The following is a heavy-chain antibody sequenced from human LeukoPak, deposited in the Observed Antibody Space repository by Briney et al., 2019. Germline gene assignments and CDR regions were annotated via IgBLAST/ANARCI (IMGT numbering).Heavy chain of an antibody. V-gene: IGHV3-33*01. Sequence: GGSLRLSCAASGFTFSTSGMHWVRQAPGKGLEWVAVIWYDGSNKHYAESVKGRFTISRDNSKNTLYLQMNSLRAEDTAVYYCARHYKDFDYWGQGTLVTVSS. CDR2: IWYDGSNK. D-gene: IGHD1-14*01. J-gene: IGHJ4*02. CDR3: ARHYKDFDY. CDR1: GFTFSTSG.